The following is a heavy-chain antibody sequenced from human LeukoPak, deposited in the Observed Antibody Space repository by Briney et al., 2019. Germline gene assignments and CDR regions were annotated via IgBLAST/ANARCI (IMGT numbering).Heavy chain of an antibody. Sequence: GESLKISCKGSGYSFTSYWIGWVRQMPGKGLEWMGIIYPGDSDTRYSPSFQGQVTISADKSISTAYLQWSSLKASDTAMYYCARQGLDDSSGYYYVDPDAFDIWGQGTMVTVSS. CDR1: GYSFTSYW. D-gene: IGHD3-22*01. J-gene: IGHJ3*02. CDR3: ARQGLDDSSGYYYVDPDAFDI. CDR2: IYPGDSDT. V-gene: IGHV5-51*01.